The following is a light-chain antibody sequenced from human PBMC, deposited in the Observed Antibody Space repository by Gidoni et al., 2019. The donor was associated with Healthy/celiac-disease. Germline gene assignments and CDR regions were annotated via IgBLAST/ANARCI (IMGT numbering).Light chain of an antibody. J-gene: IGKJ1*01. CDR3: QQYNNWPPRT. Sequence: EIVMTQSPATLSVSPGERATLSCRASQRVSSNLAWYQQKPGQAHRLLIYGASTRATGIPARFSGSGSGTEFTLTISSLQSEDFAVYYCQQYNNWPPRTFGQGTKVEIE. CDR2: GAS. V-gene: IGKV3-15*01. CDR1: QRVSSN.